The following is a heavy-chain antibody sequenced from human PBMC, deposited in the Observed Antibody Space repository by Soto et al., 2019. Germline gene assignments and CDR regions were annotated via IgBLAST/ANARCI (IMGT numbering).Heavy chain of an antibody. CDR2: INAGVDGT. V-gene: IGHV1-3*01. CDR3: AREVTGATSFDY. J-gene: IGHJ4*02. Sequence: QVQLVQSGPEMMQPGASVKVSCKASGYASLSYAMHWVRQVHGQVYEWLGWINAGVDGTMYSERFQGRVRITRDTSANTVYMELNALTSEATAVYYCAREVTGATSFDYWGQGTLVIVSS. CDR1: GYASLSYA. D-gene: IGHD1-26*01.